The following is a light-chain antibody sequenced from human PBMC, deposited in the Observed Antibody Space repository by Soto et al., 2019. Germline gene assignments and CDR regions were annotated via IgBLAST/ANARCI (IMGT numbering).Light chain of an antibody. CDR3: SSYRSTSTLGV. Sequence: QSALTQPASVSGSPGQSITISCTGTSSDVGGYNYVSWYQQHPGKAPKLIIYAVSNRPSGVSNRFSGSKSGNTASLTISGLQAEDEADYYCSSYRSTSTLGVFGGGTKVTVL. V-gene: IGLV2-14*01. J-gene: IGLJ2*01. CDR1: SSDVGGYNY. CDR2: AVS.